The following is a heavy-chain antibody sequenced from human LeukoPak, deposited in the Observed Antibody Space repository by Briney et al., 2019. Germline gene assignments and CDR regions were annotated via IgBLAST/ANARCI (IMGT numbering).Heavy chain of an antibody. CDR3: AKDRLRATYCSGGSCPFDY. CDR2: ISGSGCRR. J-gene: IGHJ4*02. Sequence: GGSLRLSCAASGFTFSRYAMRWLREAPGKALECVSAISGSGCRRYYADSVKGRFTISRDNSKNTLYLQMNSLRAEDTAVYYCAKDRLRATYCSGGSCPFDYWGQGTLVTVSS. CDR1: GFTFSRYA. D-gene: IGHD2-15*01. V-gene: IGHV3-23*01.